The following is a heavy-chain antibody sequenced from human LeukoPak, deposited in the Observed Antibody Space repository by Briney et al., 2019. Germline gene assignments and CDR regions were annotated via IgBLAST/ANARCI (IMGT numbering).Heavy chain of an antibody. CDR2: IYYSGST. Sequence: SETLSLTCTVSGGTISSYYWSWIRQPPGKGLEWIGYIYYSGSTNYNPSLKSRVTISVDTSKNQFSLKLSSVTAADTAVYYCARQEYSSSSSLDYWGQGTLVTVSS. J-gene: IGHJ4*02. CDR3: ARQEYSSSSSLDY. V-gene: IGHV4-59*01. CDR1: GGTISSYY. D-gene: IGHD6-6*01.